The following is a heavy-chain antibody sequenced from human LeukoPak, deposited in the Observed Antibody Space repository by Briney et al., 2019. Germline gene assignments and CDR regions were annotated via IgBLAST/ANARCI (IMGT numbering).Heavy chain of an antibody. J-gene: IGHJ4*02. CDR1: GFIVSGTY. Sequence: GGSLRLSCAASGFIVSGTYMTWVRQAPGKGLEWVSYISSSSSTIYYADSVKGRFTISRDNDKKSLYLQMNSLRAEDTAVYYCARDDYSSSQFDYWGQGTLVTVSS. CDR3: ARDDYSSSQFDY. CDR2: ISSSSSTI. V-gene: IGHV3-48*01. D-gene: IGHD6-19*01.